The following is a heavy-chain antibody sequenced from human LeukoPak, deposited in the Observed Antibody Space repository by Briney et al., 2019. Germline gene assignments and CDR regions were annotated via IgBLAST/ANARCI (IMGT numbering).Heavy chain of an antibody. J-gene: IGHJ4*02. CDR1: GFTFSSYS. Sequence: GGSLRLSCAASGFTFSSYSMNWVRQAPGKGPEWVSSISSSSSYIYYADSVKGRFTISRDNAKNSLYLQMNSLRAEDTAVYYCARAFYYYDSSGGNSWGQGTLVTVSS. D-gene: IGHD3-22*01. CDR2: ISSSSSYI. V-gene: IGHV3-21*01. CDR3: ARAFYYYDSSGGNS.